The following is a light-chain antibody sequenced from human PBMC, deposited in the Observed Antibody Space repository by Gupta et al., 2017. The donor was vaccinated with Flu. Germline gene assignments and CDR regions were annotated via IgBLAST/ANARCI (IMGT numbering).Light chain of an antibody. CDR2: WAS. V-gene: IGKV4-1*01. Sequence: DFVLTQSPDSLAVSLCARATINCKSSPTVLSSSNNRNYLAWYQKKPGQPPKLLISWASNRESGVTDRFSGSGSGTDFTLTTNSLQAEDVAVYYCQQYFSAPITVGRGTRLEIK. CDR3: QQYFSAPIT. CDR1: PTVLSSSNNRNY. J-gene: IGKJ5*01.